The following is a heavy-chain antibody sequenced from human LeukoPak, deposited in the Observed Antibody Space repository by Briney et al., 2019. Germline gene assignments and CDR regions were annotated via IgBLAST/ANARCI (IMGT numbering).Heavy chain of an antibody. D-gene: IGHD6-6*01. CDR2: INPSGGST. CDR3: ARVVAVGDPAGWFDP. J-gene: IGHJ5*02. CDR1: GYTFTSYY. Sequence: ASVKVSCKASGYTFTSYYMHWVRQAPGQGLEWMGIINPSGGSTSYAQKFQGRVTMTRDMSTSTVYMKLSSLRSEDTAVYYCARVVAVGDPAGWFDPWGQGTLVTVSS. V-gene: IGHV1-46*01.